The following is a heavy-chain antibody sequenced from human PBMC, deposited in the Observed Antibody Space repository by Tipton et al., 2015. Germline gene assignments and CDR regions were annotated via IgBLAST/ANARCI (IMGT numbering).Heavy chain of an antibody. V-gene: IGHV4-34*01. Sequence: TLSLTCDVSGGSFSNYHWTWIRQPPGKGLEWIGEVHHDGSVGYTPSLKSRATISVDTSTMQFSLKLTSVTAADTAFYYCARESAAGTWYGMDVWGQGTTVTVSS. CDR1: GGSFSNYH. D-gene: IGHD6-13*01. CDR3: ARESAAGTWYGMDV. CDR2: VHHDGSV. J-gene: IGHJ6*02.